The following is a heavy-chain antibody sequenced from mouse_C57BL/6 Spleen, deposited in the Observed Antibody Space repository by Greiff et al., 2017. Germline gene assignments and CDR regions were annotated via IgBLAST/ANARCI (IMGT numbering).Heavy chain of an antibody. CDR2: IDPSDSYT. V-gene: IGHV1-50*01. D-gene: IGHD2-4*01. J-gene: IGHJ4*01. CDR1: GYTFTSYW. CDR3: ARRNYDYDGYYAMDY. Sequence: QVQLQQSGAELVKPGASVKLSCKASGYTFTSYWMQWVKQRPGQGLEWIGEIDPSDSYTNYNQKFKGKATLTVDTSSSTAYMQLSSLTSEDSAVYYCARRNYDYDGYYAMDYWGQGTSVTVSS.